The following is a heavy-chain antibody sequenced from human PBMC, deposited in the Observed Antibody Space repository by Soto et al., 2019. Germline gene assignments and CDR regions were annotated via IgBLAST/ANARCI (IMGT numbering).Heavy chain of an antibody. CDR3: ARDYSSSSGY. Sequence: GGSLRLSCAASGFTFSSYAMHWVRQAPGKGLEWVAVISYDGSSKYYADSVKGRFTISRDNSKNTLYLQMNSLRAEDTAVYYCARDYSSSSGYWGQGTLVTVSS. CDR1: GFTFSSYA. D-gene: IGHD6-6*01. V-gene: IGHV3-30-3*01. J-gene: IGHJ4*02. CDR2: ISYDGSSK.